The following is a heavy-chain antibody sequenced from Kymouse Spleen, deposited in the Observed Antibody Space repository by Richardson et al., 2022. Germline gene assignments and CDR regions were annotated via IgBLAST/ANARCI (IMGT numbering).Heavy chain of an antibody. CDR3: AKAHGYSGYDHDAFDI. J-gene: IGHJ3*02. CDR1: GFTFSSYA. CDR2: ISGSGGST. Sequence: EVQLVESGGGLVQPGGSLRLSCAASGFTFSSYAMSWVRQAPGKGLEWVSAISGSGGSTYYADSVKGRFTISRDNSKNTLYLQMNSLRAEDTAVYYCAKAHGYSGYDHDAFDIWGQGTMVTVSS. V-gene: IGHV3-23*04. D-gene: IGHD5-12*01.